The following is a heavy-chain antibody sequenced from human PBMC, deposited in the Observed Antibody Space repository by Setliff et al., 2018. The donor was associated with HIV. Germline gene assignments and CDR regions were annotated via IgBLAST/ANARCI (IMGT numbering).Heavy chain of an antibody. D-gene: IGHD3-16*01. CDR3: ARDFLGDGYMDV. CDR1: GFTFSRYS. CDR2: ISSSSSYI. V-gene: IGHV3-21*01. J-gene: IGHJ6*03. Sequence: GESLKISCAASGFTFSRYSMNWFRQAPGKGLEWVSSISSSSSYICHADSVKGRFTISRDNAKNSLYLQMNSLRAEDTAVYYCARDFLGDGYMDVWGKGTTVTVSS.